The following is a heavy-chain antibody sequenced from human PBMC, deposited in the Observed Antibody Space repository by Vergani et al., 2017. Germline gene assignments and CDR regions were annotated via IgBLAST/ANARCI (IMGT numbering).Heavy chain of an antibody. J-gene: IGHJ6*02. CDR2: INPNSGGT. D-gene: IGHD3-10*01. CDR1: GYTFTGYY. Sequence: QVQLVQSGAEVKKPGASVKVSCKASGYTFTGYYMHWVRQAPGQGLEWMGWINPNSGGTNYAQKFQGWVTMTRDTSISTAYMELSRLRSDDTAVYYCARERVTMVRGVIDRSYYYGMDVWGQGP. CDR3: ARERVTMVRGVIDRSYYYGMDV. V-gene: IGHV1-2*04.